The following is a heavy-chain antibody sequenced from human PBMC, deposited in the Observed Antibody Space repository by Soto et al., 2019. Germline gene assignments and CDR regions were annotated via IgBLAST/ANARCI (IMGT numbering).Heavy chain of an antibody. J-gene: IGHJ4*02. CDR3: ARLKDTASPGVFDY. V-gene: IGHV5-10-1*01. D-gene: IGHD5-18*01. CDR1: GYSFTIYC. Sequence: GESLKISCNGSGYSFTIYCISLVLQMPGEGLEWMGRIDPSDSYTNYSPSFQGHVTISADKSISTAYLQWSSLKASDTAMYYCARLKDTASPGVFDYWGQGTLVTVSS. CDR2: IDPSDSYT.